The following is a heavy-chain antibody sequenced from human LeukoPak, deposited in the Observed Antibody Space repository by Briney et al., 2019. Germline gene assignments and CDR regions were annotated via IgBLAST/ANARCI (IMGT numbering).Heavy chain of an antibody. Sequence: ASVKVSCKLSGDTLRELPIQWVRQAGGKGLEWMAGFDPENAEIVYAQKFQGRVTMTEDTSTNTAYMELTSLTSDDTALYYCATRGSDLWSGFDHWSQGTQVTVSS. V-gene: IGHV1-24*01. CDR2: FDPENAEI. CDR1: GDTLRELP. CDR3: ATRGSDLWSGFDH. J-gene: IGHJ4*02. D-gene: IGHD3-3*01.